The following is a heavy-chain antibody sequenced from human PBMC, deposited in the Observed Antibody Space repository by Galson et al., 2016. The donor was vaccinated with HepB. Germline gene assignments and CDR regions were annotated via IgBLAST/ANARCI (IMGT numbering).Heavy chain of an antibody. Sequence: SLRLSCAGSGFSFNDYAMNWVRQAPGTGLEWVSGISRSGDVPYYADSVKGRFRISRDNARSTVYLEMNSLRVDDSAVYYCAKVQGGYSVFWGQGMWVSVSS. CDR3: AKVQGGYSVF. CDR1: GFSFNDYA. D-gene: IGHD5/OR15-5a*01. CDR2: ISRSGDVP. V-gene: IGHV3-23*01. J-gene: IGHJ4*02.